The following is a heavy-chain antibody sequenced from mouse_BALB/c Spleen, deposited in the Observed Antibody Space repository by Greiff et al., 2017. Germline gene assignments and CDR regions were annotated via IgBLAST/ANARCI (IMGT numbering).Heavy chain of an antibody. D-gene: IGHD2-1*01. CDR1: GFSLTSYG. CDR3: ARSGNYYYYAMDY. J-gene: IGHJ4*01. CDR2: IWSGGST. V-gene: IGHV2-2*02. Sequence: VKLMESGPGLVQPSQSLSITCTVSGFSLTSYGVHWVRQSPGKGLEWLGVIWSGGSTDYNAAFISRLSISKDNSKSQVFFKMNSLQANDTAIYYCARSGNYYYYAMDYWGQGTSVTVSS.